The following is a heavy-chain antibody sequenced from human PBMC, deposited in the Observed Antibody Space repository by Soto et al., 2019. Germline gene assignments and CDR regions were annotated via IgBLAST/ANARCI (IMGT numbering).Heavy chain of an antibody. CDR2: ISGSGGST. CDR3: AKVLGLGDDYGEPFDY. V-gene: IGHV3-23*01. CDR1: GFTFSSYA. D-gene: IGHD4-17*01. Sequence: EVQLLESGGGLVQPGGSLRLSCAASGFTFSSYAMSWVRQAPGKGLEWVSAISGSGGSTYYADSVKGRFTISRDNSKNTLYLQMNSLRAEDTAVYYCAKVLGLGDDYGEPFDYWGQGTLVTVSS. J-gene: IGHJ4*02.